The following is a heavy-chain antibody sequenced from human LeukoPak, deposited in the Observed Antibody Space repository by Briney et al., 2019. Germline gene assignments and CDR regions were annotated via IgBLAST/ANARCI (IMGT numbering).Heavy chain of an antibody. CDR1: GYTFTGYY. CDR3: ARDIFQLLHYYFDY. CDR2: INPNSGGT. D-gene: IGHD2-2*01. V-gene: IGHV1-2*06. J-gene: IGHJ4*02. Sequence: ASVKVSCKASGYTFTGYYMHWVRQAPGQGLEWMGRINPNSGGTNYAQKFQGRVTMTRDTSISTAYMELSGLRSDDTAVYYCARDIFQLLHYYFDYWGQGTLVTVSS.